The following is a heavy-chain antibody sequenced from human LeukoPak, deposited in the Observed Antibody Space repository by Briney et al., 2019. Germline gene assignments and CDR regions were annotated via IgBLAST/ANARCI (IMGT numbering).Heavy chain of an antibody. CDR3: AVNRGSGRGRGWFDP. D-gene: IGHD3-10*01. Sequence: GSSVKVSCKASGGTFSSYAISWVRQAPGQGLEWMGGIIPIFGTANYAQKFQGRVTITADKSTSTAYMELSSLRSEDTAVYYCAVNRGSGRGRGWFDPWGQGTLVTVSS. J-gene: IGHJ5*02. V-gene: IGHV1-69*06. CDR1: GGTFSSYA. CDR2: IIPIFGTA.